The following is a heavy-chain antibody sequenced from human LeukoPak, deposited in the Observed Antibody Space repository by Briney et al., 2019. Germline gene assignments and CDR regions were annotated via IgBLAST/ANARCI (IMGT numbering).Heavy chain of an antibody. J-gene: IGHJ4*02. V-gene: IGHV1-2*02. Sequence: ASVKVSCKASGYTFTGYYMHWVRQAPGQGLEWMGWINPNSGGTNYAQKFQGRVTMTRDTSISTAYMELSRLRSDDTAVYYCARSMYCSSTSCERKAHSVYWGQGTPVTLSS. CDR3: ARSMYCSSTSCERKAHSVY. CDR2: INPNSGGT. CDR1: GYTFTGYY. D-gene: IGHD2-2*01.